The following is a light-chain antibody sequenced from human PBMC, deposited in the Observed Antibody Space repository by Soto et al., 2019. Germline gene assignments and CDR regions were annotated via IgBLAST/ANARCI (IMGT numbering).Light chain of an antibody. CDR2: STN. CDR3: MLYMGSGTYV. CDR1: SGSVSTNYY. V-gene: IGLV8-61*01. Sequence: QAVVTQEPSLSVSPGGTVTLTCGLSSGSVSTNYYPSWYQQTPGQAPRTLIYSTNTRSSGVPDRFSDSILGNKAALTITGAQADDDSDYYCMLYMGSGTYVFGIGTKLTVL. J-gene: IGLJ1*01.